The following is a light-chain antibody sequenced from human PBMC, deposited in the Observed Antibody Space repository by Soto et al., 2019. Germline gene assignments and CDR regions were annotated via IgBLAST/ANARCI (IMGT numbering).Light chain of an antibody. CDR1: QGISSY. Sequence: AIRMTQSPSSLSASTGDRVTITCRASQGISSYLAWYQQKPGKAPKLLIYAASTLQSGVPSRFSGSGSGTDFTLTISCLQSEYLATDYCQQYYSYPRTFGQGTKVDIK. V-gene: IGKV1-8*01. CDR3: QQYYSYPRT. CDR2: AAS. J-gene: IGKJ1*01.